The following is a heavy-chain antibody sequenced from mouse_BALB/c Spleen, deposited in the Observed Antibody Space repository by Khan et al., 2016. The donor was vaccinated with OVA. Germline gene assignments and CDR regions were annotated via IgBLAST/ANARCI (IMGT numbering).Heavy chain of an antibody. CDR2: INPKNGIT. CDR1: GYTFTEYT. CDR3: ARDAGRY. J-gene: IGHJ4*01. V-gene: IGHV1-18*01. D-gene: IGHD3-3*01. Sequence: VQLKQSGPELVKPGASVKISCKTSGYTFTEYTLHWVKQSHGKSLEWIGVINPKNGITSYNQKFKGKATLTVDKSSSTAYMEFRSLTSEDSAVYYCARDAGRYWGPVTSVTLSS.